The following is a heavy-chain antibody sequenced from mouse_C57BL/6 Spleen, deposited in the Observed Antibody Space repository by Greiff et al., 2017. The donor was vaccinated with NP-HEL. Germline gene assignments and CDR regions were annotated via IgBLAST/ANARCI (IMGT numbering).Heavy chain of an antibody. CDR2: INPSTGGT. CDR1: GYSFTGYY. CDR3: ARSEGYYAMDY. Sequence: VHVKQSGPELVKPGASVKISCKASGYSFTGYYMNWVKQSPEKSLEWIGEINPSTGGTTYNQKFKAKATLTVDKSSSTAYMQLKSLTSEDSAVYYCARSEGYYAMDYWGQGTSVTVSS. J-gene: IGHJ4*01. V-gene: IGHV1-42*01.